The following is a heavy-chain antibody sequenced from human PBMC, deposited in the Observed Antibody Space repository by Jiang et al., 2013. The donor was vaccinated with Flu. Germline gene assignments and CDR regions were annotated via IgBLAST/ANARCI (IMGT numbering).Heavy chain of an antibody. Sequence: LLKPSETLSLTCTVSGYSISSGYYWGWIRQPPGKGLEWIGSIYHSGSTYYNPSLKSRVTISVDTSKNQFSLKLSSVTAADTAVYYCARTVGATHPNWFDPWG. J-gene: IGHJ5*02. CDR2: IYHSGST. CDR1: GYSISSGYY. V-gene: IGHV4-38-2*02. D-gene: IGHD1-26*01. CDR3: ARTVGATHPNWFDP.